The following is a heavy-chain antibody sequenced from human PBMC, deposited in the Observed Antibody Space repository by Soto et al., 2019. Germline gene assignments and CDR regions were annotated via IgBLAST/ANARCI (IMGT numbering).Heavy chain of an antibody. D-gene: IGHD5-12*01. Sequence: WNNLSLTFSVTGPSITVHFWTCSLPTPGKGLEWIGYIYYSGSTNYNPSLKSRVTISVDTSKNQFSLKLSSVTAADTAVYYCAIGGSYMVATGGYYFDYSGQGTLVTVS. V-gene: IGHV4-59*11. CDR2: IYYSGST. CDR3: AIGGSYMVATGGYYFDY. J-gene: IGHJ4*02. CDR1: GPSITVHF.